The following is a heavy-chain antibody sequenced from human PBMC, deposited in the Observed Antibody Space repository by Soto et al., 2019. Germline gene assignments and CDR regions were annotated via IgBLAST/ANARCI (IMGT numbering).Heavy chain of an antibody. CDR3: ARGGWPDNWFVP. CDR2: IYYSGST. Sequence: SETLSLTCTVSGGSITSGGYYWGWIRQHPGKGLEWIGHIYYSGSTSYNPSLKSRVSMSADTSKNQFSMKLSSVTAADTAVYYCARGGWPDNWFVPWGQGTLVTVSS. D-gene: IGHD6-19*01. J-gene: IGHJ5*02. CDR1: GGSITSGGYY. V-gene: IGHV4-31*03.